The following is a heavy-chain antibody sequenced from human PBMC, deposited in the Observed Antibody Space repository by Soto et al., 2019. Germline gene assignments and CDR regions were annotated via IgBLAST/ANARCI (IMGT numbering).Heavy chain of an antibody. D-gene: IGHD3-10*01. CDR2: IIPVFGTT. CDR3: AFGWLSYPDYGLDV. V-gene: IGHV1-69*06. J-gene: IGHJ6*02. Sequence: QVQVVQSGAEVKKPGSSVKVSCRASGGSFSAYALSWVRQAPGQGLEWMGGIIPVFGTTNYARKFQGRLSVSADRGTRTASAYMELSSLRSEDTAIYYCAFGWLSYPDYGLDVWGRGTTVLVSS. CDR1: GGSFSAYA.